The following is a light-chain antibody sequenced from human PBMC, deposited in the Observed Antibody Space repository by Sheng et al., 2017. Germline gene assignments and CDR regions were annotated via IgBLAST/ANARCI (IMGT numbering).Light chain of an antibody. V-gene: IGKV3-15*01. CDR3: QQYNHWPMYT. CDR1: QSVGSN. Sequence: EIVMTQSPATLSVSPGERATLSCRASQSVGSNLAWYQQKPGQAPXLLIHGASTRATGIPARFXGSGSGTEFTLTISSLQSEDSAVYYCQQYNHWPMYTFGQGTKLEIK. CDR2: GAS. J-gene: IGKJ2*01.